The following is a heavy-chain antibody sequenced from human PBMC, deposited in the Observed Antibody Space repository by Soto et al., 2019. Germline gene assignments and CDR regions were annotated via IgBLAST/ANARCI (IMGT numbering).Heavy chain of an antibody. J-gene: IGHJ4*02. CDR3: ASGSRGLFTNWDFAY. Sequence: EVQLLESGGGLVQPVGSLRLSCAASGFTSSNFAMCWVRQAPGKGLEWVSVIRGRGADTYYADSVKGRITVSRDHSKNTLYLHRNSLRAEDTAVYFCASGSRGLFTNWDFAYWGQGTLVTVSS. CDR1: GFTSSNFA. D-gene: IGHD2-15*01. V-gene: IGHV3-23*01. CDR2: IRGRGADT.